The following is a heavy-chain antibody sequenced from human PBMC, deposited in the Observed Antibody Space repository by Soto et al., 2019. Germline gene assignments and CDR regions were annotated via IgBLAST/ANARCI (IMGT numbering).Heavy chain of an antibody. CDR2: ISAYNGNT. Sequence: ASVKVSCKASGYTFTSYGISWVRQAPGQGLEWMGWISAYNGNTNYAQKLQGRVTMTTDTSTSTAYMELRSLRSDDTAVYYCARRGDIVVVPAAPGENYYYYGMDVWGQGTTVTV. V-gene: IGHV1-18*04. CDR1: GYTFTSYG. D-gene: IGHD2-2*01. CDR3: ARRGDIVVVPAAPGENYYYYGMDV. J-gene: IGHJ6*02.